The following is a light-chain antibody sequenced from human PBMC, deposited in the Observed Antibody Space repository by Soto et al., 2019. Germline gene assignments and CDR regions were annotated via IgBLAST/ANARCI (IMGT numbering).Light chain of an antibody. J-gene: IGKJ1*01. Sequence: EIVLTQSPGTLSLSPGERATLSCRASQSVSSSYLAWYQQKPGQAPRVLIYGASSRATGIPDRFSGSGSGTDFTLTISRLEPEDFAVYYCQQYCSSPATFGQGTKVEIK. CDR1: QSVSSSY. CDR3: QQYCSSPAT. CDR2: GAS. V-gene: IGKV3-20*01.